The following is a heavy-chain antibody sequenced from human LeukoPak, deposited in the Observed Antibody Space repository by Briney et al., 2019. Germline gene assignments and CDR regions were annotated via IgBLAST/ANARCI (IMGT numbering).Heavy chain of an antibody. Sequence: GGSLRLSCAASGFTLSSYWMHWVRQAPGKGLVWVSRISSDGSSTGYADSVKGRFTISRDNAKNTLYLQMNSLRAEDTAVYYCARETLINVDAFDIWGQGTMVTVSS. CDR2: ISSDGSST. D-gene: IGHD3-16*01. CDR3: ARETLINVDAFDI. CDR1: GFTLSSYW. J-gene: IGHJ3*02. V-gene: IGHV3-74*01.